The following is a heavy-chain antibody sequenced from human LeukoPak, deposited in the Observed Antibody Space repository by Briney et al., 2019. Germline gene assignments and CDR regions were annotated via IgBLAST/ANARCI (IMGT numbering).Heavy chain of an antibody. D-gene: IGHD6-19*01. CDR3: ARDGTPRSSGWYVSYYYYMDV. Sequence: PGGSLRLSCAASGFTFSSYAMSWVRQAPGKGLEWVSAISGSGGSTYYADSVKGRFTISRDNSKNTLYLQMNSLRAEDTALYYCARDGTPRSSGWYVSYYYYMDVWGKGTTVTVSS. CDR1: GFTFSSYA. CDR2: ISGSGGST. V-gene: IGHV3-23*01. J-gene: IGHJ6*03.